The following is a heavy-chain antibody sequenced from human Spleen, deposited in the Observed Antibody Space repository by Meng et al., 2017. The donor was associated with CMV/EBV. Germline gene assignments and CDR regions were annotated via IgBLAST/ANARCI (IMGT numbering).Heavy chain of an antibody. CDR1: GYTFTGHY. J-gene: IGHJ4*02. CDR3: AGSAYCGGDCYSQYYFDY. CDR2: IIPILGIA. Sequence: SVKVSCKASGYTFTGHYMHWVRQAPGQGLEWMGGIIPILGIANYAQKFQGRVTITADKSTSTAYMELSSLRSEDTAVYYCAGSAYCGGDCYSQYYFDYWGQGTLVTVSS. V-gene: IGHV1-69*10. D-gene: IGHD2-21*01.